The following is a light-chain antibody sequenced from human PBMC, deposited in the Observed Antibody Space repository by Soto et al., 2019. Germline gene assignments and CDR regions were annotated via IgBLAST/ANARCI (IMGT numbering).Light chain of an antibody. V-gene: IGKV3-15*01. CDR2: GAS. J-gene: IGKJ4*01. CDR1: QGVRTY. CDR3: QQYDDWPLT. Sequence: EIVMTQSPVTLSVSPGERATLSCRASQGVRTYLAWYQQKAGQTPRLLIYGASTRATDVPARFSGSGSRTEFTLTISSLQSEDFAVYYCQQYDDWPLTFGGGTKVEIK.